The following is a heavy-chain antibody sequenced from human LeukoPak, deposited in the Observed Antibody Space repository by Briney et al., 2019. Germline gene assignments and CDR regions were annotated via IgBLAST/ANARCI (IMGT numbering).Heavy chain of an antibody. D-gene: IGHD5-24*01. CDR3: ASRRDGYNYPYYFDY. V-gene: IGHV5-51*01. CDR2: IYPGDSDT. CDR1: GYSFTSYW. Sequence: GESLKISCKGSGYSFTSYWIGWVRPMPGKGLEWMGIIYPGDSDTRYSPSFQGQVTISADKSISTAYLQWSSLKASDTAMYYCASRRDGYNYPYYFDYWGQGTLVTVSS. J-gene: IGHJ4*02.